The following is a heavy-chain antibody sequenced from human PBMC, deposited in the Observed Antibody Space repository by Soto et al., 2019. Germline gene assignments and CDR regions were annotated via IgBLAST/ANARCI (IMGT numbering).Heavy chain of an antibody. D-gene: IGHD3-9*01. CDR3: ARDGGYDILTGYYIGYYGMDV. J-gene: IGHJ6*02. CDR2: IWYDGSNK. V-gene: IGHV3-33*01. CDR1: GFTFSSYG. Sequence: QVQLVESGGGVVQPGRSLRLSCAASGFTFSSYGMHWVRQAPGKGLEWVAVIWYDGSNKYYADSVKGRFTISRDNSKNPLYLQMNSLRAEDTAVYYCARDGGYDILTGYYIGYYGMDVWGQGTTVTVSS.